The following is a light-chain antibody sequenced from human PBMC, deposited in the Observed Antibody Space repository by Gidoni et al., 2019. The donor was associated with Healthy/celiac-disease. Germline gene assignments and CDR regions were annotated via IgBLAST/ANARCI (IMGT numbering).Light chain of an antibody. CDR3: KQYFSTPPT. CDR1: QSVLYSSNNKNY. J-gene: IGKJ1*01. V-gene: IGKV4-1*01. CDR2: WAS. Sequence: DIVMTQSPDPLPASLGERATINCKSSQSVLYSSNNKNYLAWYQQKPGQPPKLLIYWASTRESGVPDRFSGSGSGTDFTLTISSLQAENVAVYYCKQYFSTPPTFGQGTKVEIK.